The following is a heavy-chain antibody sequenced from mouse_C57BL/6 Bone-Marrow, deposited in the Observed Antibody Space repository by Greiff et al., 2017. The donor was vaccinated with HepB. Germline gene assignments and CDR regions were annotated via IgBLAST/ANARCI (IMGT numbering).Heavy chain of an antibody. CDR1: GYSITSGYY. Sequence: EVKLMESGPGLVKPSQSLSLTCSVPGYSITSGYYWNWIRQFPGNKLEWMGYISYDGSNNYNPSLKNRTSITRDTSKNQFFLKLNSVTTEDTATYYCARGITTVHWYFDVWGTGTTVTVSS. D-gene: IGHD1-1*01. CDR3: ARGITTVHWYFDV. V-gene: IGHV3-6*01. CDR2: ISYDGSN. J-gene: IGHJ1*03.